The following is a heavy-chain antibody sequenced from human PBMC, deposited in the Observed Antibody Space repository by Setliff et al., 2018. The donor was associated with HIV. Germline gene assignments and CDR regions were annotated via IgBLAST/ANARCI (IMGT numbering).Heavy chain of an antibody. V-gene: IGHV3-30*18. Sequence: PGGSLRLSCAASGFTFSYCAMHWVRQGPGKGLEWLAVLSDDGSRKSYADSLEGRFTISRDNSKNTLFLLVNRLRPEDTAVYYCAKVGGDGRFHYYQLDVWGKGTTVTVSS. D-gene: IGHD2-21*02. CDR3: AKVGGDGRFHYYQLDV. CDR2: LSDDGSRK. J-gene: IGHJ6*03. CDR1: GFTFSYCA.